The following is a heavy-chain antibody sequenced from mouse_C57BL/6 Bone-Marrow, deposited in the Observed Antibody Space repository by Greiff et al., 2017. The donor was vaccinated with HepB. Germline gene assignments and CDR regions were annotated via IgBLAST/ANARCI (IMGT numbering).Heavy chain of an antibody. CDR3: ARDSSGYFAWFAY. V-gene: IGHV1-69*01. Sequence: QVQLQQPGAELVMPGASVKLSCKASGYTFTSYWMHWVKQRPGQGLEWIGEIDPSDSYTNYNQKFKGKSTLTVDKSSSTAYMQLSSLTSEDSAVYYCARDSSGYFAWFAYGGQGTLVTVSA. D-gene: IGHD3-2*02. CDR2: IDPSDSYT. CDR1: GYTFTSYW. J-gene: IGHJ3*01.